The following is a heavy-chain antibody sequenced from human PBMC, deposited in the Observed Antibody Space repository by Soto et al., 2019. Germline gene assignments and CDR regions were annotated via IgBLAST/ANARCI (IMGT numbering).Heavy chain of an antibody. J-gene: IGHJ4*02. D-gene: IGHD3-3*01. Sequence: LSLTCTVSGGSISSRSYYWGWIRQPPGKGLEWIGSIYYSGSTNYNPSLKSRVTISVDTSKNQFSLKLSSVTAADTAVYYCARVPGGLEIDYWGQGTLVTVSS. V-gene: IGHV4-39*07. CDR2: IYYSGST. CDR1: GGSISSRSYY. CDR3: ARVPGGLEIDY.